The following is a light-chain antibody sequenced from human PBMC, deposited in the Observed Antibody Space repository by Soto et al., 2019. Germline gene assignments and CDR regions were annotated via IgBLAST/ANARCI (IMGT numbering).Light chain of an antibody. CDR1: QSVSASY. CDR2: AAS. V-gene: IGKV3-20*01. J-gene: IGKJ5*01. Sequence: EIVLTQSPGTLSLSPGERATLSCRASQSVSASYLAWYQQKPGQAPRLLIYAASSRVTGIPDRFSGSGSGTDFTLTVSRLEPEDFAVYYCQQYGNSPAITFGQGTRLDIE. CDR3: QQYGNSPAIT.